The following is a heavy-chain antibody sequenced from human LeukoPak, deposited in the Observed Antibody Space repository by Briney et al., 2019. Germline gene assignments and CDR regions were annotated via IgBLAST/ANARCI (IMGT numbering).Heavy chain of an antibody. CDR2: IKDDGTET. CDR3: ARNRIRFDF. CDR1: GITFSSYW. V-gene: IGHV3-7*05. Sequence: QTGGSLRLSCAASGITFSSYWMSWVRQAPGKGLEWVANIKDDGTETKYVDSVKGRFTISRDNAMNSLFLQMNSLTAEDTAIYYCARNRIRFDFWGQGTLVTVSS. J-gene: IGHJ4*02. D-gene: IGHD3-16*02.